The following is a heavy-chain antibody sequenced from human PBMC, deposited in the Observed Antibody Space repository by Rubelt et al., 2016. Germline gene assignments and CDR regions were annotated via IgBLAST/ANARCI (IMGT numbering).Heavy chain of an antibody. CDR2: INAGNGNT. CDR1: GSTFTSYA. J-gene: IGHJ4*02. Sequence: QVQLVQSGAEVKKPGASVKVSCKASGSTFTSYAMHWVRQAPGQRLEWMGWINAGNGNTNYSQKFQGRVTITRETSASTAYMEMSSLRSEGTAVDYCARGYCSGGSCYYFDYWGQGTLVTVSS. D-gene: IGHD2-15*01. CDR3: ARGYCSGGSCYYFDY. V-gene: IGHV1-3*01.